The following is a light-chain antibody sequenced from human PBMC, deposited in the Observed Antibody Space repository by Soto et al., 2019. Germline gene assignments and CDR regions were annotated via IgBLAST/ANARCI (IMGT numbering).Light chain of an antibody. CDR1: SSDVGGYNY. CDR2: GVS. V-gene: IGLV2-14*01. CDR3: SSYSSSTTLVL. Sequence: QSVLTQPASVSGSPGQSTTISCTGTSSDVGGYNYVSWYQQHPGKAPKLMIFGVSNRPSGVSNRFSGSKSGNTASLTISGLQADDEADYYCSSYSSSTTLVLFGGGTKVTVL. J-gene: IGLJ2*01.